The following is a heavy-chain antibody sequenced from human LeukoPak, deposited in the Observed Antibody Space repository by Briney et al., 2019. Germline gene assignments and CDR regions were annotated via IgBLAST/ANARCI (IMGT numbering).Heavy chain of an antibody. CDR1: GGSISSYY. V-gene: IGHV4-59*01. J-gene: IGHJ4*02. CDR3: ARATSKSGYYHY. D-gene: IGHD3-22*01. CDR2: IYYSGST. Sequence: SETLSLTCTVAGGSISSYYWSWIRQPPGKGLDWIGYIYYSGSTNYNPSLKSRVTILVDTSKNQFSLKLSSVTAADTAVYYCARATSKSGYYHYWGQGTLVTVSS.